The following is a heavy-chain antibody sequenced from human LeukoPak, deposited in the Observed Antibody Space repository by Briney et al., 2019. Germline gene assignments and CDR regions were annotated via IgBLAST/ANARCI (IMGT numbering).Heavy chain of an antibody. V-gene: IGHV3-53*01. Sequence: GGSLRLSCAVSGFTVSSNYMSWVRQAPGKGLEWVSVFYSGGSTYYADSVKGRFTISRDNSKNTLYLQMNSLRVEDTAVYYCAREVVTAGPTRWYFDLWGRGTLVTVSS. CDR2: FYSGGST. D-gene: IGHD2-21*02. CDR1: GFTVSSNY. CDR3: AREVVTAGPTRWYFDL. J-gene: IGHJ2*01.